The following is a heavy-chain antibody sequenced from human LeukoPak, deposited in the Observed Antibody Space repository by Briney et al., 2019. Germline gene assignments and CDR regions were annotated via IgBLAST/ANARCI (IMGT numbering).Heavy chain of an antibody. CDR2: IWYDGSNK. J-gene: IGHJ4*02. CDR1: GFSFSSYG. D-gene: IGHD1-7*01. V-gene: IGHV3-33*01. CDR3: ARWEIRGTAHKLDY. Sequence: GGSLRLSCAASGFSFSSYGMHRVRQAPGKGLEWVEVIWYDGSNKYYADSVKGRFTISRDNSKNTLYLQMNSLRAEDTAVYYCARWEIRGTAHKLDYWGQGTLVTVSS.